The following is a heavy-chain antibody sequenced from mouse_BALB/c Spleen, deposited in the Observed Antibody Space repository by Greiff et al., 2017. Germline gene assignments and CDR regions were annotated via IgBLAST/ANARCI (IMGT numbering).Heavy chain of an antibody. Sequence: VQLQQSGAELVRPGVSVKISCKGSGYTFTDYAMHWVKQSHAKSLEWIGVISTYYGDASYNQKFKGKATMTVDKSSSTAYMELARLTSEDSAIYYCARPDRYAMDYWGQGTSVTVSS. CDR3: ARPDRYAMDY. CDR2: ISTYYGDA. CDR1: GYTFTDYA. V-gene: IGHV1S137*01. J-gene: IGHJ4*01.